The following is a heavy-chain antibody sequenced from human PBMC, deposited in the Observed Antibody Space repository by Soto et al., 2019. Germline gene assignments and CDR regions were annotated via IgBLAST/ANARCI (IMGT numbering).Heavy chain of an antibody. Sequence: LRLSCAASGFTFSSYGMHWVRQAPGKGLEWVAVIWYDGSNKYYADSVKGRFTISRDNSKNTLYLQMNSLRAEDTAVYYCARDRGTIFGVATYYFDYWGQGTLVTVSS. CDR1: GFTFSSYG. CDR2: IWYDGSNK. D-gene: IGHD3-3*01. CDR3: ARDRGTIFGVATYYFDY. V-gene: IGHV3-33*01. J-gene: IGHJ4*02.